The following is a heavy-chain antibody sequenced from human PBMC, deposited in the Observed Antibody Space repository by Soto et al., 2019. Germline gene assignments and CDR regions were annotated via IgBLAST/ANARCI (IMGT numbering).Heavy chain of an antibody. D-gene: IGHD4-17*01. CDR1: GYTFTSYG. V-gene: IGHV1-18*01. J-gene: IGHJ2*01. CDR3: ARQRYGDSYFDL. Sequence: VKVSFKASGYTFTSYGISWVRQAPGQGLEWMGWISAYNGNTNYAQKLQGRVTMTTDTSTSTAYMELRSLRSDDTAVYYCARQRYGDSYFDLWGRGTLVTVSS. CDR2: ISAYNGNT.